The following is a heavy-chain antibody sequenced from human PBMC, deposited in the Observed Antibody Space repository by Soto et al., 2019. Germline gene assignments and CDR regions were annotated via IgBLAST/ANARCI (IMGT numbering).Heavy chain of an antibody. V-gene: IGHV3-21*01. J-gene: IGHJ6*02. CDR1: GFTFSSYS. Sequence: PGGSLRLSCAASGFTFSSYSMNWVRQAPGKGLEWVSSISSSSSYIYYADSVKGRFTISRDNAKNSLYLQMNSLRAEDTAVYYCARYLPRVPAEGLYYYYYGMDVWGQGTTVTVSS. CDR3: ARYLPRVPAEGLYYYYYGMDV. CDR2: ISSSSSYI. D-gene: IGHD2-2*01.